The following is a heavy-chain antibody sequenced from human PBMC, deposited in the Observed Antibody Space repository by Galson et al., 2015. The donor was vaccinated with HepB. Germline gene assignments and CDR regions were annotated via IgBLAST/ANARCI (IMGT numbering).Heavy chain of an antibody. Sequence: SLRLSCAASGFTFSSYGMHWVRQAPGKGLEWVAFIRYDGSNKYYADSVKGRFTISRDNSRNTLYLQMNSLRAEDTAVYYCAKVGGTVTNDLDYWGQGTLVTVSS. CDR1: GFTFSSYG. CDR3: AKVGGTVTNDLDY. D-gene: IGHD4-17*01. V-gene: IGHV3-30*02. J-gene: IGHJ4*02. CDR2: IRYDGSNK.